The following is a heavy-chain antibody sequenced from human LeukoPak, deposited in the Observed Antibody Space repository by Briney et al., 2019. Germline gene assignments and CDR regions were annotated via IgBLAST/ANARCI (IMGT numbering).Heavy chain of an antibody. J-gene: IGHJ3*02. Sequence: SETLSLTCTVSGGSISSGGYYWSWIRQHPGRGLEWIGYIYYSGSTYYNPSLKSRVTISVDTSKNQFSLKLSSVTAADTAVYYCARTPDDYYDSSGYPTQAFDIWGQGTMVTVSS. CDR3: ARTPDDYYDSSGYPTQAFDI. CDR2: IYYSGST. CDR1: GGSISSGGYY. V-gene: IGHV4-31*03. D-gene: IGHD3-22*01.